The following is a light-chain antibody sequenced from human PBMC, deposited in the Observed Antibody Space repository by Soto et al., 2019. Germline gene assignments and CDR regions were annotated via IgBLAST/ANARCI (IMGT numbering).Light chain of an antibody. Sequence: EIVLPQSPGTLSLSPGARATLSCRATESVVSNYLAWYQLKPGQAPRLLIDDASSRATGIPDRFSGSGSGTDFTLTISRLEPEDFAVYYGQQYGSIPWSFGQGTMVEIK. CDR3: QQYGSIPWS. CDR2: DAS. J-gene: IGKJ1*01. CDR1: ESVVSNY. V-gene: IGKV3-20*01.